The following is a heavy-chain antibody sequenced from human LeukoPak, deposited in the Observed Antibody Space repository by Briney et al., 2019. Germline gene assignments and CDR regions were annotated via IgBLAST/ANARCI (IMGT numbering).Heavy chain of an antibody. J-gene: IGHJ4*02. CDR1: GFTLKTFK. CDR3: ARVRRDGYYFDS. D-gene: IGHD5-24*01. V-gene: IGHV3-21*01. Sequence: PGGSLRLSCVVSGFTLKTFKMNWVRQAPGQGLEWVSSISSDSTCTSYADSVKGRFTISGDNARNSMYLQMDSLRAEDTAVYYCARVRRDGYYFDSWGQGTLVTVSS. CDR2: ISSDSTCT.